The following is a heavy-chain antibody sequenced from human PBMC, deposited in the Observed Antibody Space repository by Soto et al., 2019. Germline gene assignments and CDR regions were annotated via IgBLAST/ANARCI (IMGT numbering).Heavy chain of an antibody. CDR1: GYTFTSYY. CDR2: INSSGGST. D-gene: IGHD4-17*01. J-gene: IGHJ5*02. V-gene: IGHV1-46*03. CDR3: ATSTVVTRWFDP. Sequence: ASVKVSCKASGYTFTSYYMHWVRQAPGQGLEWTGIINSSGGSTSYAQKFQGRVTMTRDTSTSTVYMELSSLRSEDTAVYYCATSTVVTRWFDPWGQGTLVTVSS.